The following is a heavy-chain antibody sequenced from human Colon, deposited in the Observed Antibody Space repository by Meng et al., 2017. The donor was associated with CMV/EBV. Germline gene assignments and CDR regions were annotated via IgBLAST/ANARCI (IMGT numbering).Heavy chain of an antibody. CDR2: ISGNAGIT. D-gene: IGHD3-16*01. CDR3: ARAPIWAYYGVDV. J-gene: IGHJ6*02. Sequence: GESLKISCVASGVTFSSYATMNWVRQAPGKGLEWVSTISGNAGITYYADSVKGRFTISRDNAKNSLYLQMNSLRVEDTADYYCARAPIWAYYGVDVWGQGT. V-gene: IGHV3-23*01. CDR1: GVTFSSYA.